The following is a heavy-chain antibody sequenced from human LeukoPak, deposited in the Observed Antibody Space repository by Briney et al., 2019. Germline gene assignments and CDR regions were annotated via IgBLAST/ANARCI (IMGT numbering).Heavy chain of an antibody. CDR2: IYSGDSDT. V-gene: IGHV5-51*01. CDR1: GYSFTSYW. D-gene: IGHD2-2*01. J-gene: IGHJ4*02. CDR3: ARQPAEGYCSSTSCYGLIDY. Sequence: GESLKISCKGSGYSFTSYWIGWVRQMPGKGLEWMGIIYSGDSDTRYSPSFQGQVTISADKSISTAYLQWSSLKASDTAMYYCARQPAEGYCSSTSCYGLIDYWGQGTLVTVSS.